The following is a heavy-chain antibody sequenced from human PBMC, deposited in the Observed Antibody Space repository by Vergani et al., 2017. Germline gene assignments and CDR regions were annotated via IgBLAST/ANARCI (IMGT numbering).Heavy chain of an antibody. CDR2: IKSDGSIT. D-gene: IGHD3-9*01. Sequence: DVHLAESGGGFFQSGGSLRLSCSPSGFSFNSYWMHWVRQVPGRGLLWVSRIKSDGSITAYADSVKGRFTISRDNAQNTLYLQMSSLRDEDTGVYYCARARCIETCYMSNWLDSWGKGTLVTVSS. CDR3: ARARCIETCYMSNWLDS. J-gene: IGHJ5*01. CDR1: GFSFNSYW. V-gene: IGHV3-74*03.